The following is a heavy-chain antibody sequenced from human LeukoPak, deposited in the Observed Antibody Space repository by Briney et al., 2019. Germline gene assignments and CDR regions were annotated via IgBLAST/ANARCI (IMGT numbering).Heavy chain of an antibody. V-gene: IGHV4-34*01. CDR3: ARSPRRGVIFRTQNYYFDY. Sequence: NPSETLSLTCAVYGGSFSGYYWSWIRQPPGKGLEWIGEINHSGSTNYNPSLKSRVTISVDTSKNQFSLKLSSVTAADTAVYYCARSPRRGVIFRTQNYYFDYWGQGTLVTVSS. CDR2: INHSGST. CDR1: GGSFSGYY. J-gene: IGHJ4*02. D-gene: IGHD3-10*01.